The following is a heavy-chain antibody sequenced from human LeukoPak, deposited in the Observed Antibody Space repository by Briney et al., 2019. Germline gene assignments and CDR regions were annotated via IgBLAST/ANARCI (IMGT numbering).Heavy chain of an antibody. CDR2: ISYDGSNK. CDR3: AREDCSSTSCYLKQGAFDP. J-gene: IGHJ5*02. D-gene: IGHD2-2*01. Sequence: GRSLRLSCAASGFTFSSYAMHWVRQAPGKGLEWVAVISYDGSNKYYADSVKGQFTISRDNSKNTLYLQMNSLRAEDTAVYYCAREDCSSTSCYLKQGAFDPWGQGTLVTVSS. V-gene: IGHV3-30-3*01. CDR1: GFTFSSYA.